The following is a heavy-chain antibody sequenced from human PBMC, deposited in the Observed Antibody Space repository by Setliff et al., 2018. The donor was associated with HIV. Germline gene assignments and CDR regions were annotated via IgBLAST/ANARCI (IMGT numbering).Heavy chain of an antibody. D-gene: IGHD2-2*02. CDR2: IFHDGTV. Sequence: ASETLSLTCVVSGFSIKNDDWWNWVRQTPGKGLEWIGLIFHDGTVTYKPSLESRVTILMDILKNQISLNVTSVTAADTATYYCAKTNIPMPRSGTRLESWGPGRLVTVSS. V-gene: IGHV4-4*02. CDR3: AKTNIPMPRSGTRLES. J-gene: IGHJ4*02. CDR1: GFSIKNDDW.